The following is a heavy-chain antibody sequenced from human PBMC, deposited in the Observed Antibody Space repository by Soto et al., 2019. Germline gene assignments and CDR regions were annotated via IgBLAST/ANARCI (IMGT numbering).Heavy chain of an antibody. D-gene: IGHD3-16*01. CDR3: AKAYASATGHAFDI. Sequence: GGSLRLSCEVSGFTFSSYAMNWVRQAPGKGLEWVSAISTGGGTTYYADSVKGRFTISRDNSKNTLYLQMNDLRADDTALYYCAKAYASATGHAFDIWGQGTMVTVSS. J-gene: IGHJ3*02. CDR1: GFTFSSYA. CDR2: ISTGGGTT. V-gene: IGHV3-23*01.